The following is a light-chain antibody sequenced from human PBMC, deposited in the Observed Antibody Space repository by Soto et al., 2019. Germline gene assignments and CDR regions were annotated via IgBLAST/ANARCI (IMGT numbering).Light chain of an antibody. J-gene: IGKJ1*01. CDR2: DVS. CDR1: QSVSSNY. CDR3: HHYGSSPT. V-gene: IGKV3-20*01. Sequence: DIGLTQSPGTLSLSPGERATLSCRSSQSVSSNYLAWYQQKPDQAPRLVIYDVSGKATGIPDRFSGSGSGTEFSLNISSLAPDDSAVYYCHHYGSSPTIGQGTKVYIK.